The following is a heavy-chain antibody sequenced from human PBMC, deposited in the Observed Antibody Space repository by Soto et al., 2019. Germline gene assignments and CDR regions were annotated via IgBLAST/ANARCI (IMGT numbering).Heavy chain of an antibody. J-gene: IGHJ4*02. D-gene: IGHD2-15*01. Sequence: VCLRLFCAARGLSFSSYGGNWVRKAPGQGLEWVSGISASGDSANYADSVKGRVTISRDNANNTLYLRMNSLRVEDAAVYYCVKGKGEGYCTGGTCSFDHWGQGTLVTV. CDR2: ISASGDSA. V-gene: IGHV3-23*01. CDR1: GLSFSSYG. CDR3: VKGKGEGYCTGGTCSFDH.